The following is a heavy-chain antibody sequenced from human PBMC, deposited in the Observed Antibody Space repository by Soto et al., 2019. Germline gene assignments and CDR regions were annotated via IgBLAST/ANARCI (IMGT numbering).Heavy chain of an antibody. V-gene: IGHV4-59*01. J-gene: IGHJ4*02. Sequence: SSETLSLTCTVSGGSISSYYWSWIRQPPGKGFEWIGYIYYSWSTNYIPSLKSRVTISVDTSKNQFSLKLSSVTAADTAVYYCARGKAYCGGDCYASPTDYWGQGTLVTVSS. CDR3: ARGKAYCGGDCYASPTDY. CDR2: IYYSWST. CDR1: GGSISSYY. D-gene: IGHD2-21*02.